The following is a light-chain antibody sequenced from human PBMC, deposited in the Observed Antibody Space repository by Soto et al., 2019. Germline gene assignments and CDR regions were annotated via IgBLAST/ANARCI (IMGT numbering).Light chain of an antibody. CDR1: QGIRND. Sequence: DIQMTQSPSSLTASVGDRVTITCRASQGIRNDLDWYQQKTEKAPERLIYAASSLQSGVPSRFSGSGSGTEFTPTLSSRQADYFAAYHCLQYSSYPWLFGHGTKMQL. CDR2: AAS. J-gene: IGKJ1*01. V-gene: IGKV1-17*01. CDR3: LQYSSYPWL.